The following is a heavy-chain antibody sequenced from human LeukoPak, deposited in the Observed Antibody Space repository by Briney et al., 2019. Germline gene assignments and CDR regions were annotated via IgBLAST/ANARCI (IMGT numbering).Heavy chain of an antibody. J-gene: IGHJ5*02. CDR1: GGTFSSYA. CDR3: ARNPLDKNWFDH. V-gene: IGHV1-69*13. D-gene: IGHD3-22*01. CDR2: IIPIFGTA. Sequence: ASVTVSCKASGGTFSSYAISWVRQAPGQGLEWMGGIIPIFGTANYAQKFQGRVTITADESTSTAYMELSSLRSEDTAVYYCARNPLDKNWFDHWGQGTLVTVSS.